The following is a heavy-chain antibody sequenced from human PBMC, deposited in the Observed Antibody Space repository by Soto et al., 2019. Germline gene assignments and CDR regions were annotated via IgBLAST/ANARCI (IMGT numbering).Heavy chain of an antibody. J-gene: IGHJ6*02. V-gene: IGHV3-73*01. CDR2: IRSKANSYAT. D-gene: IGHD6-13*01. CDR1: AFTFSGSA. CDR3: TRHTDAAAGTEDYYGMDV. Sequence: PGGSLRLSCAASAFTFSGSAMHWVRQASGKGLEWVGRIRSKANSYATAYAASVKGRFTISRDDSKNTAYLQMNSLKTEDTAVYYCTRHTDAAAGTEDYYGMDVWGQGTTVTVSS.